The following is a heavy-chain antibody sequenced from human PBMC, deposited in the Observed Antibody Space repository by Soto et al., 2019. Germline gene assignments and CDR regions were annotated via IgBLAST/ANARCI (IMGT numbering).Heavy chain of an antibody. CDR1: GFIFSTYA. Sequence: PGGSLRLSCAASGFIFSTYAMNWVRQAPGKGLELVASIDQSGGTAYYAESVRGRFAISRDNSINTLYLQMSSLRAEDTALYFCAHPRGYGVFDAVDIWGQGTMVTVS. J-gene: IGHJ3*02. D-gene: IGHD4-17*01. V-gene: IGHV3-23*01. CDR3: AHPRGYGVFDAVDI. CDR2: IDQSGGTA.